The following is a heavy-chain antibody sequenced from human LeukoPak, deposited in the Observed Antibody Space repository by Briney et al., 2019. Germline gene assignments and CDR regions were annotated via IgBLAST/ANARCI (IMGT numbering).Heavy chain of an antibody. CDR2: TSYRSQWYT. CDR1: VDSVSSNEAA. D-gene: IGHD2-15*01. CDR3: AREVVGSAFYFDP. Sequence: SQTLSLTCAISVDSVSSNEAAWSWIRESPSRGLEWLGRTSYRSQWYTDYAISVRSRITINADTSQNKFSLHLSSVAPDDTAVYYCAREVVGSAFYFDPWGQGILVTVSS. V-gene: IGHV6-1*01. J-gene: IGHJ5*02.